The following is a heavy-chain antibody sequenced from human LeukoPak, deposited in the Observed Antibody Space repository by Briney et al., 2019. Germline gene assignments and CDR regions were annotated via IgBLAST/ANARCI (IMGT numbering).Heavy chain of an antibody. D-gene: IGHD3-22*01. CDR3: ARLSSSGSQPNWYFDL. Sequence: GESLKISCKGSGYSFTSYWIGWVRQMPGKGLEWMGIIYPGDSDTRYSPSFQGQVTISADKSISTAYLQWSSLKASDTAMYYCARLSSSGSQPNWYFDLWGRGTLVTVSS. CDR1: GYSFTSYW. CDR2: IYPGDSDT. V-gene: IGHV5-51*01. J-gene: IGHJ2*01.